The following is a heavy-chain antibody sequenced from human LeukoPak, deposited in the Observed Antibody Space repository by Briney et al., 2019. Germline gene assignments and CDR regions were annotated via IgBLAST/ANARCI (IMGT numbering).Heavy chain of an antibody. CDR2: ISGSGSST. D-gene: IGHD5-12*01. J-gene: IGHJ4*02. Sequence: GGSLRLSCAASGFTFSNYAITWVRQAPGKGLEWVSTISGSGSSTYCADSVKGRFTISRDNSKNTLYLQMNSLRAEDTAVYYCAKGYSSGDYWGQGTLVTVSS. CDR3: AKGYSSGDY. CDR1: GFTFSNYA. V-gene: IGHV3-23*01.